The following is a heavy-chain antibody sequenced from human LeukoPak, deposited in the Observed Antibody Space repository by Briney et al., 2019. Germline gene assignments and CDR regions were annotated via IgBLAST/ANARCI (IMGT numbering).Heavy chain of an antibody. CDR3: ARAPMGDYVWGSYRYFDY. Sequence: GGSLRLSCAASGFTLSSYWMHWVRHAPGKGLGWVSRNNSDGSSTSYADSVKGRFTISRDNAKNTLYLQMNSLRAEDTAVYYCARAPMGDYVWGSYRYFDYWGQGTLVTVSS. V-gene: IGHV3-74*01. CDR1: GFTLSSYW. D-gene: IGHD3-16*02. CDR2: NNSDGSST. J-gene: IGHJ4*02.